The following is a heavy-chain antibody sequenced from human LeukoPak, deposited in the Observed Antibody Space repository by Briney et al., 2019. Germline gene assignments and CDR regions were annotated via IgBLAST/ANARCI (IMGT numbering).Heavy chain of an antibody. V-gene: IGHV4-39*01. J-gene: IGHJ4*02. D-gene: IGHD3-10*01. Sequence: SETLSLTCSVSGGSISSSSYHWGWIRQSPGKGLEWIGSIYYSGSAYYNPSLKSRLTISVDTSKNQFSLKLSSVTAADTAVYYCARCISMVRGVIRPPDYWGQGTLVTVSS. CDR1: GGSISSSSYH. CDR2: IYYSGSA. CDR3: ARCISMVRGVIRPPDY.